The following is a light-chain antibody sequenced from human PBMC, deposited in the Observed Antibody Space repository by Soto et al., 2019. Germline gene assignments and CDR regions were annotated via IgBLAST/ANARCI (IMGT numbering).Light chain of an antibody. CDR2: GAS. J-gene: IGKJ1*01. CDR1: QSVSNNY. V-gene: IGKV3-20*01. Sequence: ALTQSAGALSLYPGESAILSCRASQSVSNNYLARYQQKPGQAPRLLIYGASNRATGILDRFSGSGSGTDFTLTISRLEPEDFAVYYCQQYGSSGTFGQGTKVDIK. CDR3: QQYGSSGT.